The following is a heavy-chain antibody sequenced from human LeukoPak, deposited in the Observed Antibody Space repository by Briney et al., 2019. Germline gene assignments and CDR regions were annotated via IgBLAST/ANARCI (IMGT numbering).Heavy chain of an antibody. Sequence: PGGSLRLSCAASGFTFSGYWMHWVRQAPGKGLVWVSRINSDGSSTSYADSVKGRFTISRDNAKNTLYLQMNSLRAEDTAVYYCARAHQGYSASSADLWGQGTLVTVSS. CDR3: ARAHQGYSASSADL. J-gene: IGHJ5*02. V-gene: IGHV3-74*01. CDR2: INSDGSST. CDR1: GFTFSGYW. D-gene: IGHD6-6*01.